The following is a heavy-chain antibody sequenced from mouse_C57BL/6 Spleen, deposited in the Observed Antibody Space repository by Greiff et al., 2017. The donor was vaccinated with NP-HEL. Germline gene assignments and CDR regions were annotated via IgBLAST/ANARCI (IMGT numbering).Heavy chain of an antibody. V-gene: IGHV5-17*01. CDR2: ISSGSSTI. D-gene: IGHD1-1*01. CDR3: AIEYYYYGSSYFDY. J-gene: IGHJ2*01. CDR1: GFTFSDYG. Sequence: EVMLVESGGGLVKPGGSLKLSCAASGFTFSDYGMHWVRQAPEKGLEWVAYISSGSSTIYYADTVKGRFTISRDNAKNTLFLQMTSLRSEDTAMYYCAIEYYYYGSSYFDYWGQGTTLTVSS.